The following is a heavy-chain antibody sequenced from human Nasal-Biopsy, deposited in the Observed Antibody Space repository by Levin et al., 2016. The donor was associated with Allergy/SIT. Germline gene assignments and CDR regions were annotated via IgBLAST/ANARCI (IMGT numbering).Heavy chain of an antibody. D-gene: IGHD2-21*01. V-gene: IGHV3-30*04. Sequence: GSLRLSCVASGFTLSSYAMHWVRQAPGKGLEWLAVIAYDGNKTYIADSVKGRFTFSRDNYRSMLSLQMNSLRTDDTATYFCARDPRYCGGGSCYYYGMDVWGQGTTVIVSS. CDR1: GFTLSSYA. J-gene: IGHJ6*02. CDR2: IAYDGNKT. CDR3: ARDPRYCGGGSCYYYGMDV.